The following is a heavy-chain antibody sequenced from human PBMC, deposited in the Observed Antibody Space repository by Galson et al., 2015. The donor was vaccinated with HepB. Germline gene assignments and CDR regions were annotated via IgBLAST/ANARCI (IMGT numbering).Heavy chain of an antibody. CDR1: GFTFSTYW. Sequence: SLRLSCAVSGFTFSTYWMNWVRQAPGKGLEWVANIKQDGSEKYYVDSVKGRFTISRDNAKNSLYLQMNSLRAEDTAVYYCARVSRHFDLWGRGTLVTVSS. CDR3: ARVSRHFDL. CDR2: IKQDGSEK. J-gene: IGHJ2*01. V-gene: IGHV3-7*03.